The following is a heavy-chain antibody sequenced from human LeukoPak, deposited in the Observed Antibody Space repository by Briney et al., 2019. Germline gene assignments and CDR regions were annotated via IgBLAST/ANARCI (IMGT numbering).Heavy chain of an antibody. V-gene: IGHV1-8*01. J-gene: IGHJ5*02. D-gene: IGHD2-2*01. CDR2: MNLNSGNT. CDR1: GYTFTSYD. CDR3: ARSYCTSTSCYDWFDP. Sequence: ASVKVSCKGSGYTFTSYDINWVRQATGQGLEWMGWMNLNSGNTCYAQKFQGRVTMTRNTSISTAYMELSSLRSEDTAVYYCARSYCTSTSCYDWFDPWGQGTLVTVSS.